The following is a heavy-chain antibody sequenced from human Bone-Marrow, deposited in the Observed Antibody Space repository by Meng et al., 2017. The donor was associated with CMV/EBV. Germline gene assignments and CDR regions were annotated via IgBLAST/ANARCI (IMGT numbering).Heavy chain of an antibody. CDR3: AKDGRYSSSWYRDWYFDL. Sequence: FSSYGMHWVRQAPGKGLEWVAVIWSDGSNKYYADSVKGRFTISRDNSKNTLYLQMNSLRAEDTAVYYCAKDGRYSSSWYRDWYFDLWGRGTLVTVSS. J-gene: IGHJ2*01. D-gene: IGHD6-13*01. CDR1: FSSYG. CDR2: IWSDGSNK. V-gene: IGHV3-33*06.